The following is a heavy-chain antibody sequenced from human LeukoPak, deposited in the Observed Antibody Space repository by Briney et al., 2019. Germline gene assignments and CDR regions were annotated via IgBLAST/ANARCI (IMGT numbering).Heavy chain of an antibody. CDR3: ARDLSVTTDYGMDV. V-gene: IGHV4-61*01. D-gene: IGHD4-17*01. CDR1: GFSVTTDSYC. CDR2: DYCGGNT. Sequence: SETLSLTCTVSGFSVTTDSYCWGWIRQPPGKGLEWIGYDYCGGNTNYDPSLKRRVTISVDTSKNQFSLTLTSVTAADTAVYYCARDLSVTTDYGMDVWGQGTTVTVSS. J-gene: IGHJ6*02.